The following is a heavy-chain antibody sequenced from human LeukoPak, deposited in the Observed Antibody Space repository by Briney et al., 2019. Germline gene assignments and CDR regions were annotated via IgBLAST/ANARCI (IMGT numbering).Heavy chain of an antibody. D-gene: IGHD1-26*01. V-gene: IGHV4-34*01. J-gene: IGHJ3*01. CDR3: ARLLRPGGRTGDAFDV. Sequence: SETLSLTCAVYGGSFSGYYWSWIRQPPGKGLEWIGEINHSGSTNYNPSLKSRVTISVDTSKNQFSMKLISVTAADTAVYYCARLLRPGGRTGDAFDVWGQGTMVTVSS. CDR1: GGSFSGYY. CDR2: INHSGST.